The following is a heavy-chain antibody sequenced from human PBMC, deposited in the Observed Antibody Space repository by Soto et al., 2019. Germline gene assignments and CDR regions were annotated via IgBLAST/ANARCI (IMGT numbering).Heavy chain of an antibody. Sequence: PSETLSLTCAVYGGSFSGYYWNWIRQSPGKGLEWIGEVNHRGTTHYNPSLKGRLTISVDTSQNQFSLKLTSVTAADTAVYYCARKLVAAHLDYWGQGTLVTVSS. V-gene: IGHV4-34*01. CDR3: ARKLVAAHLDY. CDR2: VNHRGTT. D-gene: IGHD6-6*01. CDR1: GGSFSGYY. J-gene: IGHJ4*02.